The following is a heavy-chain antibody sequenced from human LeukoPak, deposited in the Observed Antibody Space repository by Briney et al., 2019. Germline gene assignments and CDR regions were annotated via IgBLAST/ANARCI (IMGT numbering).Heavy chain of an antibody. Sequence: GGSLRLSCAASGFTFSNYWMNWVRQAPGKGLEWVANINQAGSQKYYVDSVKGRFTISRDNAKNSLYLQMDSLRAEDTAVYYCARVNSWPSPPKLAAAGEDYWGQGTLVTVSS. V-gene: IGHV3-7*01. CDR1: GFTFSNYW. J-gene: IGHJ4*02. D-gene: IGHD6-13*01. CDR2: INQAGSQK. CDR3: ARVNSWPSPPKLAAAGEDY.